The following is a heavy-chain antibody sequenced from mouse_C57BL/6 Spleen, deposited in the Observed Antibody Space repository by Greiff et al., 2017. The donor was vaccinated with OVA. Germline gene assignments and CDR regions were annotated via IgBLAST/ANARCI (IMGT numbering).Heavy chain of an antibody. D-gene: IGHD1-1*01. CDR3: AGGNYYGSSPWYFDV. Sequence: VQLVESGAELVRPGASVKLSCKASGYTFTDYYINWVKQRPGQGLEWIARIYPGSGNTYYNEKFKGKATLTAEKSSSTAYMQLSSLTSEDSAVYFCAGGNYYGSSPWYFDVWGTGTTVTVSS. J-gene: IGHJ1*03. CDR1: GYTFTDYY. CDR2: IYPGSGNT. V-gene: IGHV1-76*01.